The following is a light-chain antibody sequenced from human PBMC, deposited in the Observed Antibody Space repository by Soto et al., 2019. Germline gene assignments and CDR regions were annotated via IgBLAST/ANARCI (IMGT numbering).Light chain of an antibody. J-gene: IGKJ2*01. V-gene: IGKV3-11*01. CDR3: QQRSNWYT. Sequence: EIVLRQSPATLSLSPGERATLSCRASQTVSSYLAWYQQKPGQAPRLLIYASSNRATGIPARFSGSGSGIDFTLTISSLEPEDFAVYYCQQRSNWYTFGQGTKLEIK. CDR1: QTVSSY. CDR2: ASS.